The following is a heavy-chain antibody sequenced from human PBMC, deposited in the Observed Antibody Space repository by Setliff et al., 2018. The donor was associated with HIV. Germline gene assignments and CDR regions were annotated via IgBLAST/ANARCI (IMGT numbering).Heavy chain of an antibody. D-gene: IGHD3-3*01. CDR2: IYNSAST. Sequence: PSETLSLTCTVSGASINSGYDYWVWIRQPPGKGLQWTGSIYNSASTYYSPSLKRRVIMSVDTSKNRFSLRLSSVSAADTAVYYCARTSYNFWGGPDSWGQGTLVTVSS. CDR3: ARTSYNFWGGPDS. CDR1: GASINSGYDY. J-gene: IGHJ4*02. V-gene: IGHV4-39*02.